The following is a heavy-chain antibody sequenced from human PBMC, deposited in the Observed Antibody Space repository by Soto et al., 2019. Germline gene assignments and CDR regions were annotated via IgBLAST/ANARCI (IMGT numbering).Heavy chain of an antibody. CDR3: ARLFPHSGSYLDY. V-gene: IGHV4-39*01. Sequence: TSETLSLTCTVSGGSISGTNYYWGWIRQPPGKGLEWIGSIYYSGSTYYNPSLKSRVTISVDTSKNQFSLKLSSVTAADTAVYYCARLFPHSGSYLDYWGQGTLVTVSS. CDR2: IYYSGST. CDR1: GGSISGTNYY. J-gene: IGHJ4*02. D-gene: IGHD1-26*01.